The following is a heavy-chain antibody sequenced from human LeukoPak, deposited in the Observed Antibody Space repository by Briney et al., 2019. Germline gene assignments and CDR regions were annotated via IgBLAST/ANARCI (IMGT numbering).Heavy chain of an antibody. CDR2: IHPNSGGT. V-gene: IGHV1-2*02. D-gene: IGHD3-9*01. J-gene: IGHJ5*01. Sequence: ASVKLSLTGTGYTCSIINIGWERRAPGQGLEWMGWIHPNSGGTNYAQRLQGRVTMTRDRSISTAYMELSRLTSDDTAVYYCARDPLTNSGDCFESWGQGTLVTVSS. CDR1: GYTCSIIN. CDR3: ARDPLTNSGDCFES.